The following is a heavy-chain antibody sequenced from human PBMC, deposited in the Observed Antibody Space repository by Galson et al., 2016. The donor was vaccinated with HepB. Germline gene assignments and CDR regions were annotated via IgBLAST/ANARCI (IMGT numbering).Heavy chain of an antibody. J-gene: IGHJ4*02. CDR1: GSSISTYY. CDR3: ARATYYGPHYFDY. D-gene: IGHD3-3*01. V-gene: IGHV4-59*01. CDR2: IYYSGAT. Sequence: SETLSLTCTISGSSISTYYWTWIRQPPRKGLEWIGYIYYSGATNYNPSLKSRVTISVDPSKKQLSLKLSSVTAADTAIYYCARATYYGPHYFDYWGQGTLVTVSS.